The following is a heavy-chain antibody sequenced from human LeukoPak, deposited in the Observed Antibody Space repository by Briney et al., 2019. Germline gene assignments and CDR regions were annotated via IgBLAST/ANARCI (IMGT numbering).Heavy chain of an antibody. Sequence: LGGSLRLSCAVSGFTFSSYWMNWVRQAPGKGLEWVANIKQDGSEKNYVDSVKGRFTISRDNAKSSLFLQMNDLRAEDTAVYYCAKGGRGNGEVYWGQGTLVTVSS. J-gene: IGHJ4*02. CDR2: IKQDGSEK. V-gene: IGHV3-7*01. D-gene: IGHD2-8*01. CDR1: GFTFSSYW. CDR3: AKGGRGNGEVY.